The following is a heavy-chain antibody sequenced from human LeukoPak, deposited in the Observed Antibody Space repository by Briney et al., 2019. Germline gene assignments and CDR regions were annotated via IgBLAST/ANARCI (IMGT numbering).Heavy chain of an antibody. J-gene: IGHJ1*01. D-gene: IGHD3-16*01. CDR3: GRAFPPLRTSSAGDL. Sequence: GGSLRLSCSASVFSFSDYDMHWVRQAPGKRLEWVSACSGRSSHIYYGESGKGRFTISRDNAKNSLYLQMDSLGVEDTAVYYCGRAFPPLRTSSAGDLWGQGTLVIVSS. CDR1: VFSFSDYD. V-gene: IGHV3-21*01. CDR2: CSGRSSHI.